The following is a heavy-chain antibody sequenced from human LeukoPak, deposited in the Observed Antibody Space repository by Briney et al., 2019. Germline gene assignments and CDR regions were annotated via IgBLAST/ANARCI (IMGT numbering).Heavy chain of an antibody. CDR1: GYTFTHQW. CDR2: IYPRDSDT. Sequence: GESLKISCEASGYTFTHQWIGWVRQMPGTGLEWVGIIYPRDSDTIYSPSFQGHVTISADTSTNTAYLEWRSLEPSDTAMYYCARHSDVVGAIWGQGTQVTVSS. J-gene: IGHJ4*02. V-gene: IGHV5-51*01. D-gene: IGHD3-16*01. CDR3: ARHSDVVGAI.